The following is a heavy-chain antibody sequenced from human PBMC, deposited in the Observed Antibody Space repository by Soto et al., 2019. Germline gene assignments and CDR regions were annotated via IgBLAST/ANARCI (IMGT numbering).Heavy chain of an antibody. J-gene: IGHJ4*02. CDR1: GFNLSHPW. D-gene: IGHD3-9*01. CDR2: IKSKTDGGTA. CDR3: TTGIYYDILTGYHNVAY. V-gene: IGHV3-15*01. Sequence: GGSLRLSCVASGFNLSHPWMTWVRQAAGKGLEWVGRIKSKTDGGTADYAAPVKGRATISRDDSKNTVYLQMNSLKTEDTAVYYCTTGIYYDILTGYHNVAYWGQGALVTV.